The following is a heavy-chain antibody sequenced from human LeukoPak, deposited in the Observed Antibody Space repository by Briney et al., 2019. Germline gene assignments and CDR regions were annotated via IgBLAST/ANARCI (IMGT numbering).Heavy chain of an antibody. CDR1: GFTFSSYS. J-gene: IGHJ4*02. Sequence: PGGSLRLSCAASGFTFSSYSMNWVRQAPGKGLEWVSSISSSSSYIYYADSVKGRFTISRDISKNTLYVQMNSLRGEDTAVYYCARDRREYSSGWYFDQWGQGILVTVSS. V-gene: IGHV3-21*01. CDR2: ISSSSSYI. CDR3: ARDRREYSSGWYFDQ. D-gene: IGHD6-19*01.